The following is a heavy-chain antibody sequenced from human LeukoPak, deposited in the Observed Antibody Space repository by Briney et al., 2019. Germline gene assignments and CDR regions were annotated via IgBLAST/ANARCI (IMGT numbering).Heavy chain of an antibody. D-gene: IGHD2-21*01. CDR2: IIPIFGTA. CDR3: AREGGDSLESYAFDI. CDR1: GGTFSSYA. Sequence: ASVKVSCKASGGTFSSYAISWVRQAPGQGLEWMGGIIPIFGTANYAQKFQGRVTITADESTSTAYMELSSLRSDDTAVYYCAREGGDSLESYAFDIWGQGTMVTVSS. J-gene: IGHJ3*02. V-gene: IGHV1-69*13.